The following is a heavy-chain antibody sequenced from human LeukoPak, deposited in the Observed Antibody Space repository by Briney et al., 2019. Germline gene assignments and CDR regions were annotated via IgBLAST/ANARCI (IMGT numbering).Heavy chain of an antibody. D-gene: IGHD2-15*01. CDR1: GGSISGHY. J-gene: IGHJ4*02. CDR2: MYFSGTT. V-gene: IGHV4-59*11. Sequence: SETLSLTCTVSGGSISGHYWSWIRQPPGKGLEWIAYMYFSGTTNYNPSLKSRVTISVDTSKNQFSLKLSSVTAADTAVYYRARARYCSGGSCPPDYWGQGTLVTVSS. CDR3: ARARYCSGGSCPPDY.